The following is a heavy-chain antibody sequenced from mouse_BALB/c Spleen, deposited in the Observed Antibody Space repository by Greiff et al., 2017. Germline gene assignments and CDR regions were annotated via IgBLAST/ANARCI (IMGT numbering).Heavy chain of an antibody. D-gene: IGHD1-1*01. J-gene: IGHJ2*01. V-gene: IGHV7-3*02. CDR1: GFTFTDYY. CDR2: IRNKANGYTT. Sequence: EVKLMESGGGLVQPGGSLRLSCATSGFTFTDYYMSWVRQPPGKALEWLGFIRNKANGYTTEYSASVKGRFTISRDNSQSILYLQMNTLRAEDSATYYCARAGDYYGSFDYWGQGTTLTVSS. CDR3: ARAGDYYGSFDY.